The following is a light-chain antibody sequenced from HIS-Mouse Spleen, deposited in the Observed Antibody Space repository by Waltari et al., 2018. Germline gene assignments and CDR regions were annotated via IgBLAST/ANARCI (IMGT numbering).Light chain of an antibody. V-gene: IGKV1-27*01. CDR1: QGIINY. Sequence: DIQMTQSPSSLSASVGDGVTITCRASQGIINYLAWYQQKPGKVPKLLIYAASTLQSGVPSRFSGSGSGTDFTLTISSLQPEDVATYYCQKYNSAPRLTFGGGTKVEIK. J-gene: IGKJ4*01. CDR2: AAS. CDR3: QKYNSAPRLT.